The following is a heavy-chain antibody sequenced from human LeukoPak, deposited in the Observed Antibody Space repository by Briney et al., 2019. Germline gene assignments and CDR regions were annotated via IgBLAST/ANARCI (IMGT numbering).Heavy chain of an antibody. Sequence: ASVKVSCKASGYTFTSYGISWVRQAPGQGLEWMGWISAYNGNTNYAQKLQGRVTMTTDTSTSTVYMELSSLRSEDTAVYYCARDRSHDVGGWRVGYFDYWGQGTLVTVSS. D-gene: IGHD6-19*01. CDR3: ARDRSHDVGGWRVGYFDY. V-gene: IGHV1-18*01. CDR2: ISAYNGNT. J-gene: IGHJ4*02. CDR1: GYTFTSYG.